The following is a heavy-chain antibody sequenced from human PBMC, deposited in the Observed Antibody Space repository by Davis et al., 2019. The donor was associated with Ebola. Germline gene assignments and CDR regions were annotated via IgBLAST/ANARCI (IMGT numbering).Heavy chain of an antibody. J-gene: IGHJ2*01. Sequence: GESLKISCVVSGFIVSDKYMSWVRQAPGKGLEWVSVLYTDSVKGRFTISRDNAKNTVSLQMNDLRVEDTAVYFCTRHVPGDFWFFDLWGRGTMVTVSS. V-gene: IGHV3-53*01. CDR2: LY. CDR3: TRHVPGDFWFFDL. D-gene: IGHD4-17*01. CDR1: GFIVSDKY.